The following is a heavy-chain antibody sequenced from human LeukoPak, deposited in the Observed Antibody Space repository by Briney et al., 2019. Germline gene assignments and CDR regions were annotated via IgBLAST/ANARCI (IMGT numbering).Heavy chain of an antibody. CDR3: ARDFDVGYTYGYNYYYGVDV. CDR2: ISSSSSYI. V-gene: IGHV3-21*01. CDR1: GFTFSSYS. J-gene: IGHJ6*02. Sequence: SGGSLRLSCAASGFTFSSYSMNWVRQAPGKGLEWVSSISSSSSYIYYADSVKGRFSISRDNAKNSLYLQMNSPKVEDTAVYSCARDFDVGYTYGYNYYYGVDVWGQGTTVTVSS. D-gene: IGHD5-18*01.